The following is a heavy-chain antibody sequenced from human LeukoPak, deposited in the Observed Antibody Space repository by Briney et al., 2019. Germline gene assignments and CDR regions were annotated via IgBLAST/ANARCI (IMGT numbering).Heavy chain of an antibody. CDR3: ARGLGFLGAFDI. CDR2: MNPNSGNT. CDR1: GYTFTSYY. V-gene: IGHV1-8*02. Sequence: ASVKVSCKASGYTFTSYYMHWVRQATGQGLEWMGWMNPNSGNTGYAQKFQGRVAMTRNTSISTAYMELSSLRSEDTAVYYCARGLGFLGAFDIWGQGTMVTVSS. J-gene: IGHJ3*02.